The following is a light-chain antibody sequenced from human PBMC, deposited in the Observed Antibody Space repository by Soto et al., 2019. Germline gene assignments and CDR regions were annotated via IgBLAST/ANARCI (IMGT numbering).Light chain of an antibody. Sequence: DIPMTQSPSSVSAFVGDKVTITCRASRGITSYLAWYQQKPGKAPKLLIYSASTLQGGVPSRFSGSGSGTDFTLTISSLQPEDYATYYCQQANSVPLTFGGGTKVQIK. CDR3: QQANSVPLT. J-gene: IGKJ4*01. CDR1: RGITSY. CDR2: SAS. V-gene: IGKV1D-12*01.